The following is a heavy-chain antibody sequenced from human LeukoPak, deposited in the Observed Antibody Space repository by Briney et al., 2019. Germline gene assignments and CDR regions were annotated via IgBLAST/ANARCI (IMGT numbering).Heavy chain of an antibody. D-gene: IGHD2-21*02. CDR1: GFTFSSYA. V-gene: IGHV3-23*01. CDR2: ISGSGGST. J-gene: IGHJ5*02. CDR3: AKDRHGMICGDWYNWFDP. Sequence: GGSLRLSCAASGFTFSSYAMSWVRQAPGKGLEWVSAISGSGGSTYYADSVKGRFTISRDNSKNTLYLQMNSLRAEDTAVYYCAKDRHGMICGDWYNWFDPWGQGTLVTVSS.